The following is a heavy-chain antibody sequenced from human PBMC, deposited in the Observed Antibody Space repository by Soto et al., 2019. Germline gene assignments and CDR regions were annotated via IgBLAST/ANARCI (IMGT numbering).Heavy chain of an antibody. CDR2: IYYSGST. CDR1: GGSISSYY. Sequence: SETLSLTCTVSGGSISSYYWSWIRQPPGKGLEWIGYIYYSGSTNYNPSLKSRVTISVDTSKNQFSLKLSSVTAADTAVYYCARVRSAAMEYGMDVWGQGTTVTVS. J-gene: IGHJ6*02. CDR3: ARVRSAAMEYGMDV. V-gene: IGHV4-59*08. D-gene: IGHD2-2*01.